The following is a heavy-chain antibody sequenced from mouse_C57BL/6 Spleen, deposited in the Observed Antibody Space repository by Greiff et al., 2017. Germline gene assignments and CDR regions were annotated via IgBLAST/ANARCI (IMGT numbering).Heavy chain of an antibody. Sequence: QVQLQQPGAELVRPGSSVKLSCKASGYTFTSYWMHWVKQRPIQGLEWIGNIDPSDSETHYNQKFKDKATLTVDKSSSTAYMQLSSLTSEDSAVYCCARWDGYYAFGDWGQGTTLTVYS. V-gene: IGHV1-52*01. CDR1: GYTFTSYW. CDR3: ARWDGYYAFGD. D-gene: IGHD2-3*01. J-gene: IGHJ2*01. CDR2: IDPSDSET.